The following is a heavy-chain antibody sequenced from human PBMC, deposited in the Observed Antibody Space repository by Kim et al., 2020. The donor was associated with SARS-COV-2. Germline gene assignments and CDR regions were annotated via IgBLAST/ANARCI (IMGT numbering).Heavy chain of an antibody. J-gene: IGHJ4*02. Sequence: STYYADAVKGRFTISRDNAKNTLYLQMNSLGAEDTAVYYCARVRGTYYDYWGQGTLVTVSS. V-gene: IGHV3-53*01. CDR3: ARVRGTYYDY. D-gene: IGHD3-16*01. CDR2: ST.